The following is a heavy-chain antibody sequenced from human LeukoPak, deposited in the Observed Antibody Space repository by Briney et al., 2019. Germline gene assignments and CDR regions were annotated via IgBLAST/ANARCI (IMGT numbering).Heavy chain of an antibody. J-gene: IGHJ5*02. CDR2: IYHIGST. D-gene: IGHD2-8*01. Sequence: SETLSLTCTVSGGSISSGGYFWRWIRQPLGKGLEWIWYIYHIGSTYYNPSLKSRVTISVDRSKNQFSLKLSSGTAADTAVYYCARVKGTEWNWCDPGGQGTLVSVPS. CDR1: GGSISSGGYF. V-gene: IGHV4-30-2*01. CDR3: ARVKGTEWNWCDP.